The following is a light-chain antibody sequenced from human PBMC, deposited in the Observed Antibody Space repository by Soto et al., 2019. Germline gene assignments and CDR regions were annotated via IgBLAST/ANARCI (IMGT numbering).Light chain of an antibody. V-gene: IGKV3-20*01. J-gene: IGKJ5*01. Sequence: EIVLTQSPGTLSLSPGERATLSCRASQSVSSSHLAWYKQRPGQAPRLLIYGASSRATGIPDRFSGSGSGTDFTLTISRLEPEDFALYYCQQYGSSQITFGLGTRLDIK. CDR2: GAS. CDR3: QQYGSSQIT. CDR1: QSVSSSH.